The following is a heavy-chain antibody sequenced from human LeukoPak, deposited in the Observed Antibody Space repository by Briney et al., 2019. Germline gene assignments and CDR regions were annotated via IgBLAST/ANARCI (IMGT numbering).Heavy chain of an antibody. J-gene: IGHJ3*02. D-gene: IGHD3-22*01. V-gene: IGHV3-7*03. CDR1: GFIFSDYW. CDR2: IKQDGSEK. Sequence: GGSLRLSCAASGFIFSDYWMSWVRQAPGKGPEWVANIKQDGSEKYYVDSVKGRFTFSRDNAKNSLYLQMNSLRAEDTAVYYCAKDRNYYDSSGYEGDAFDIWGQGTMVTVSS. CDR3: AKDRNYYDSSGYEGDAFDI.